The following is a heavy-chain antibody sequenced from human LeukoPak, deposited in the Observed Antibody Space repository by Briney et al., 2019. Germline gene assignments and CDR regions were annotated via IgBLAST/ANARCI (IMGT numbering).Heavy chain of an antibody. CDR2: INHSGST. D-gene: IGHD6-19*01. V-gene: IGHV4-34*01. J-gene: IGHJ4*02. CDR3: ARKSSGWYMFGYYFDY. CDR1: GFTFSSSA. Sequence: GSLRLSCAASGFTFSSSAMSWVRQVPGKGLEWIGEINHSGSTNYNPSLKSRVTISVGTSKNQFSLKLSSVTAADTAVYYCARKSSGWYMFGYYFDYWGQGTLVTVSS.